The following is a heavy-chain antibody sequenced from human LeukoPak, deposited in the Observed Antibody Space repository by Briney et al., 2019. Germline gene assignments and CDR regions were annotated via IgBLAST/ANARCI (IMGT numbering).Heavy chain of an antibody. CDR3: ARDRWELLSNSYHYCGLDV. CDR2: IKQDGSEK. V-gene: IGHV3-7*01. CDR1: GFTFSNYW. D-gene: IGHD2-15*01. J-gene: IGHJ6*02. Sequence: GGSLRLPCAASGFTFSNYWMSWVRQAPGKGLEWVANIKQDGSEKCYMDSVKGRFTISRDNAKNSLYLQMNSLRAEDTAVYYCARDRWELLSNSYHYCGLDVWGQGTTVTVSS.